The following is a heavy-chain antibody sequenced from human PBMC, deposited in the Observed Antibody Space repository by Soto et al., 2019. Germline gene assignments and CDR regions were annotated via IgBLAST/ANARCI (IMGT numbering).Heavy chain of an antibody. V-gene: IGHV3-21*02. Sequence: EVQLVESGGGLVQPGGSLRLSCAASGFIFSSHTMNWVRQLPGKGLEWASSLIASSTYIYYTDSLKGRLTISRDNAYNSLYLPVSRLRAEDTAVYYGARGWLRDTWMYWCQGTLGTGSS. CDR3: ARGWLRDTWMY. CDR1: GFIFSSHT. J-gene: IGHJ4*02. D-gene: IGHD5-12*01. CDR2: LIASSTYI.